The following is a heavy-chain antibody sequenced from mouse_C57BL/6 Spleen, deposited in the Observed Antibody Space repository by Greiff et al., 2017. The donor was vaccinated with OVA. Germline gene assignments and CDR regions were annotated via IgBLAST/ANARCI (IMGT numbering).Heavy chain of an antibody. CDR3: ANYDGDYYAMDY. D-gene: IGHD2-4*01. CDR2: IYPGDGDT. CDR1: GYAFSSSW. J-gene: IGHJ4*01. V-gene: IGHV1-82*01. Sequence: VQLQQSGPELVKPGASVKISCKASGYAFSSSWMNWVKQRPGKGLEWIGRIYPGDGDTNYNGKFKGKATLTADKSSSTAYMQLSSLTSEDSAVYFCANYDGDYYAMDYWGQGTSVTVSS.